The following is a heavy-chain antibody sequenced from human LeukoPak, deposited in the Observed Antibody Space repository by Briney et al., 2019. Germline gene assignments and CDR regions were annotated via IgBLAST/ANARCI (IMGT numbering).Heavy chain of an antibody. CDR2: IYYSGST. Sequence: EPSETLSLTCAVYGGSFSGYYWSWIRQPPGKGLEWIGNIYYSGSTYYNPSLKSRVTMSVDTSRNQFSLKLSSVTAADTAVYYCARGPNWGLFDYWGQGTLVTVSS. CDR3: ARGPNWGLFDY. V-gene: IGHV4-34*01. D-gene: IGHD7-27*01. CDR1: GGSFSGYY. J-gene: IGHJ4*02.